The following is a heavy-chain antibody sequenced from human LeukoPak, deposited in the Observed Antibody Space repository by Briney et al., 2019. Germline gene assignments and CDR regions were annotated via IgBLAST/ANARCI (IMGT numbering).Heavy chain of an antibody. Sequence: GGSLRLSCAASEFTFSNYAMNWVRQAPGKGLEWVSGISGGGGSTYYADSVKGRFTISRDNAKNSLYLQMNSLRDEDTAVYYCARDRPLDYWGQGTLVTVSS. V-gene: IGHV3-23*01. CDR3: ARDRPLDY. CDR1: EFTFSNYA. CDR2: ISGGGGST. J-gene: IGHJ4*02.